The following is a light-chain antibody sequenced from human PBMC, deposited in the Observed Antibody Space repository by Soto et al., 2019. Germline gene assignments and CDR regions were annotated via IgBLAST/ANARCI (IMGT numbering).Light chain of an antibody. CDR3: QQYNKWPYT. CDR1: QSVSSN. Sequence: EMVMTQSPATLSVSPGERDTLSCRASQSVSSNLAWYQQKPGQAPRLLIYGASTRATGIPARFSGSGSGAEFTLTISGLQSEDFAVYYCQQYNKWPYTFGQGTNLEIK. CDR2: GAS. J-gene: IGKJ2*01. V-gene: IGKV3-15*01.